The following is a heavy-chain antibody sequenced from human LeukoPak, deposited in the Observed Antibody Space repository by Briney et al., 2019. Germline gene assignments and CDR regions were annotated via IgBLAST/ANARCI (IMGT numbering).Heavy chain of an antibody. J-gene: IGHJ4*02. Sequence: ASVKVSCKASGGIFRSYAISWVRQAPGQGLEWMGRIIPILGIANYVQKFQGRVTITADKSTSTAYMELSSLRSEDTAVYYCAASGTSHQFDYWGQGTLVTVSS. D-gene: IGHD1-1*01. CDR2: IIPILGIA. V-gene: IGHV1-69*04. CDR3: AASGTSHQFDY. CDR1: GGIFRSYA.